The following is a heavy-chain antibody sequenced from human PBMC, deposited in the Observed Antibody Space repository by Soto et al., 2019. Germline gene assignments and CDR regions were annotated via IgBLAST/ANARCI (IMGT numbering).Heavy chain of an antibody. D-gene: IGHD3-3*01. CDR3: ARDFAYFDS. V-gene: IGHV4-61*08. Sequence: QVQLQESGPGLVKPSETLSLTCTVSGGSFQSGGYSWSWIRQPQGKGLEWIGYVYHTGRTSYNTSHNSRVSIARDTSTNQFALNLDSVTAADTAVYFCARDFAYFDSWGQGTLGTVSS. CDR1: GGSFQSGGYS. J-gene: IGHJ4*02. CDR2: VYHTGRT.